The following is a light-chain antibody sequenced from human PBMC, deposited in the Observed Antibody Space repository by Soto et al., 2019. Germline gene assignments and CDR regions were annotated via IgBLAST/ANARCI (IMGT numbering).Light chain of an antibody. CDR3: QQYGSSPET. Sequence: EIVLTQSPGTLSLSPGESATLSCRASQSVSNNYLAWYQQKPGQAPRLLIYGASNRATGIPDRFSGSGSGTDFTLTISRLEPEDFAVYYCQQYGSSPETFGQGTKVDI. J-gene: IGKJ1*01. CDR1: QSVSNNY. CDR2: GAS. V-gene: IGKV3-20*01.